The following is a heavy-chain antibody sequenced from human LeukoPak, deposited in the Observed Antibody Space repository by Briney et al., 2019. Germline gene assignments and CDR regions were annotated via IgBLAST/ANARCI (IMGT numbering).Heavy chain of an antibody. CDR3: ARGSRPHYYYGMDV. Sequence: TLSXTCTVTGGSISSGSYYWGWVRQPAGKGLEWVGRIYTSGSTNYNPSLKSRVTISVDTSKTQFSLKLSSVTAADTAVYYCARGSRPHYYYGMDVWGQGTTVTVSS. CDR2: IYTSGST. CDR1: GGSISSGSYY. V-gene: IGHV4-61*02. J-gene: IGHJ6*02.